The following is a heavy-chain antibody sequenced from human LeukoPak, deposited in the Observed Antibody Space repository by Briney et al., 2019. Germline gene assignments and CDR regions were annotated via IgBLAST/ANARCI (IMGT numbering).Heavy chain of an antibody. CDR2: INHSGST. J-gene: IGHJ4*02. Sequence: SETLSLTCAVYGESFSGYYWSWIRQPPGKGLEWIGEINHSGSTNYNPSLKSRVTISVDTSKNQFFLKVNSVTAEDTAVYYCAKQPGTPRGVTTSLSDYWGQGTLVTVSS. V-gene: IGHV4-34*01. CDR3: AKQPGTPRGVTTSLSDY. CDR1: GESFSGYY. D-gene: IGHD4-17*01.